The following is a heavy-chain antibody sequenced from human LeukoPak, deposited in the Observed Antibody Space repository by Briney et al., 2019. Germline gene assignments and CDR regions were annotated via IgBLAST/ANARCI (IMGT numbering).Heavy chain of an antibody. V-gene: IGHV4-61*02. CDR2: IYTSGST. CDR3: ARGRGSGHVLLPFDY. Sequence: SQTLSLTCTVSGGSISSGSYYWSWIRQPAGKGLEWIARIYTSGSTNYNPSLKSRVSISVDTSKNQFSLKLSSVTAADTAVYYCARGRGSGHVLLPFDYWGQGTLVTVSS. D-gene: IGHD6-19*01. J-gene: IGHJ4*02. CDR1: GGSISSGSYY.